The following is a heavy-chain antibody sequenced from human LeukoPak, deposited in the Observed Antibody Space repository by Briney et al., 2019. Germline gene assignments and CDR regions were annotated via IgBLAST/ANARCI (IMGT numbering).Heavy chain of an antibody. CDR1: EFTFSNYG. D-gene: IGHD1-14*01. V-gene: IGHV3-21*01. Sequence: GRSLRLSCAASEFTFSNYGMHWVRQAPGKGLEWVSSISSTSNYISYTDSLKGRFTISRDNAKNSLFLQMNSLRAEDTAVYYCARLITGPYYFDYWGQGTLVTVSS. J-gene: IGHJ4*02. CDR2: ISSTSNYI. CDR3: ARLITGPYYFDY.